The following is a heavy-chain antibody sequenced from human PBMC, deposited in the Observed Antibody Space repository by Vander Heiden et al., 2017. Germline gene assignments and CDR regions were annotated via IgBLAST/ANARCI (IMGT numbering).Heavy chain of an antibody. D-gene: IGHD1-20*01. CDR2: ISAYNGNT. J-gene: IGHJ6*02. V-gene: IGHV1-18*01. CDR1: GYTFTSYG. Sequence: QVQLVQSGAEVKKPGASVKVSCKASGYTFTSYGISWVRQAPGQVLEWMGWISAYNGNTNYAQKLQGRVTMTTDTSTSTAYMELRSLRSDDTAVDYCASNSLLAPNDCYYGMDVWGQGTTVTVSS. CDR3: ASNSLLAPNDCYYGMDV.